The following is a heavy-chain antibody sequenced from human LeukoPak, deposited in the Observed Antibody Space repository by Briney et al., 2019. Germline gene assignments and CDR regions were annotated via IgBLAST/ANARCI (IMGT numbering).Heavy chain of an antibody. CDR1: GGTFSSYA. CDR2: IIPIFGIA. Sequence: ASVKVSCKASGGTFSSYAISWVRQAPGQGLEWMGRIIPIFGIANYAQKFQGRVTITADKSTSTAHMELSSLRSEDTAVYYCARDICPILTYSSGFNWFDPWGQGTLVTVSS. D-gene: IGHD6-19*01. J-gene: IGHJ5*02. CDR3: ARDICPILTYSSGFNWFDP. V-gene: IGHV1-69*04.